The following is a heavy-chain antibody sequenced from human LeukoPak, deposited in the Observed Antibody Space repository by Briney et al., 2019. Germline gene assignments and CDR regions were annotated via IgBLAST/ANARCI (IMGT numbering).Heavy chain of an antibody. J-gene: IGHJ4*02. D-gene: IGHD2-2*01. Sequence: AGGSLRLSCAASGFTFSSYNMDWVRQAPGKGLEWVSFMDSSSRYIYQADSVKGRFTISRDNAKSSVFLQMNSLRAEDTAVYYCARVGGHCTSTSCPPPDYWGQGTLVTVSS. CDR2: MDSSSRYI. CDR1: GFTFSSYN. CDR3: ARVGGHCTSTSCPPPDY. V-gene: IGHV3-21*01.